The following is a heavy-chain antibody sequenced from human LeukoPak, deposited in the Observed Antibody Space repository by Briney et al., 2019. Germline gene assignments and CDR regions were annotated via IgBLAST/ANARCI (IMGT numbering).Heavy chain of an antibody. J-gene: IGHJ4*02. CDR3: ARVGLGYSYGGFDY. Sequence: ASVKVSCKASGYSFADYYMHWVRQAPGQGLEWMGWINPNSGGTNYAQKFQGRVTMTRDTPISTAYMELSRLRSDDTAVYYCARVGLGYSYGGFDYWGQGTLVTVSS. D-gene: IGHD5-18*01. CDR2: INPNSGGT. V-gene: IGHV1-2*02. CDR1: GYSFADYY.